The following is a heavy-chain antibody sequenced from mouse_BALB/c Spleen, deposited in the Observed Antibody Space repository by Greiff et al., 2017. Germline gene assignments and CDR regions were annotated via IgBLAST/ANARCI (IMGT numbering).Heavy chain of an antibody. Sequence: VQLQQSGAELVRSGASVKLSCTASGFNIKDYYMHWVKQRPEQGLEWIGWIDPENGDTEYAPKFQGKATMTADTSSNTAYLQLSSLTSEDTAVYYCNARDGYSDYWGQGTTLTVSS. CDR1: GFNIKDYY. CDR3: NARDGYSDY. D-gene: IGHD2-3*01. J-gene: IGHJ2*01. CDR2: IDPENGDT. V-gene: IGHV14-4*02.